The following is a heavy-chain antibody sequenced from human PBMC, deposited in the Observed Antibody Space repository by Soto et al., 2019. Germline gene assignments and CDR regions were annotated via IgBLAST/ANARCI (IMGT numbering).Heavy chain of an antibody. Sequence: GASVKVSCKASGYTFTSYGISWVRQAPGLGLEWMGWISAYNGNTNYAQKLQGRVTMTTDTSTSTAYMELRSLRSDDTAVYYCARDMAVAGTPYYYYYYGMDVWGQGTTVTVSS. CDR3: ARDMAVAGTPYYYYYYGMDV. CDR2: ISAYNGNT. CDR1: GYTFTSYG. V-gene: IGHV1-18*04. D-gene: IGHD6-19*01. J-gene: IGHJ6*02.